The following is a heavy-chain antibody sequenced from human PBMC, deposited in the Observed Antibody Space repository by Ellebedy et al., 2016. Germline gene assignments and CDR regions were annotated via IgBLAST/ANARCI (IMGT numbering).Heavy chain of an antibody. CDR3: ATDRVVLQFDS. V-gene: IGHV4-59*01. J-gene: IGHJ4*02. CDR2: LYYSGAT. CDR1: GASIRNDY. Sequence: SETLSLTCTVSGASIRNDYWSWIRQSPGKGLEWIGFLYYSGATKYNPSLKSRVTIPADTSKNQLSLRLSSVTAADTAIYYCATDRVVLQFDSWGQGALVTVSS. D-gene: IGHD5-12*01.